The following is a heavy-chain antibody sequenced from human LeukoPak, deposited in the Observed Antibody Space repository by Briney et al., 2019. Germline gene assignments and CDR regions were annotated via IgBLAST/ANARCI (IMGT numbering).Heavy chain of an antibody. J-gene: IGHJ4*02. D-gene: IGHD6-13*01. V-gene: IGHV3-13*01. CDR1: GFTFSSYD. CDR3: ARGSSWYGIDY. CDR2: IGTAGDT. Sequence: GGSLRLSWAASGFTFSSYDMHWVRQATGKGLEWVSAIGTAGDTYYPGSVKGRFTISRENAKNSLYLQMNSLRAGDTAVYYCARGSSWYGIDYWGQGTLVTVSS.